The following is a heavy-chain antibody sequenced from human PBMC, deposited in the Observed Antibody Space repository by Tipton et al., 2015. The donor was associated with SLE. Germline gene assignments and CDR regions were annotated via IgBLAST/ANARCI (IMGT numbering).Heavy chain of an antibody. J-gene: IGHJ6*02. CDR2: ISYDGSNK. CDR1: GFTFSSYA. CDR3: ARDLRLGAAAGYYYYGMVG. Sequence: SLRLSCAASGFTFSSYAMHWVRQAPGKGLEWVAVISYDGSNKYYADSVKGRFTISRDNSKNTLYLQMNSLRAEDTAVYYCARDLRLGAAAGYYYYGMVGWGQGTSVTVSS. D-gene: IGHD6-13*01. V-gene: IGHV3-30-3*01.